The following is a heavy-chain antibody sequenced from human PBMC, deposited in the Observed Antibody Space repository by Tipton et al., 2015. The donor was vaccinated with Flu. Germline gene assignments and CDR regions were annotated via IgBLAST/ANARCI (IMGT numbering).Heavy chain of an antibody. Sequence: GLVKPSGTLSLTCTVSGGSITSSNWWNWVRQSPRKGLEWIGDISHSGSTNYNPSLKSRVTISAEKSKNQFSLRLTSVTAADTAVYYCARVRALCSRTTCYFENWGQGTLVTVSS. CDR1: GGSITSSNW. CDR3: ARVRALCSRTTCYFEN. D-gene: IGHD2-2*01. CDR2: ISHSGST. V-gene: IGHV4-4*02. J-gene: IGHJ4*02.